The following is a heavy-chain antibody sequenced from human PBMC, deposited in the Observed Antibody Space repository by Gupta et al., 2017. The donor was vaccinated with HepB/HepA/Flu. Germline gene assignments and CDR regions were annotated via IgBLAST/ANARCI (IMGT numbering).Heavy chain of an antibody. CDR1: GGSISSYY. Sequence: QVQLQESGPGLVKPSETLSLTCTVSGGSISSYYWSWIRQPPGKGLEWIGYIYYSGSTNYNPSLKSRVTISVDTSKNQFSLKLSSVTAADTAVYYCARHYCSGGSCASEDFDYWGQGTLVTVSS. D-gene: IGHD2-15*01. CDR2: IYYSGST. V-gene: IGHV4-59*08. CDR3: ARHYCSGGSCASEDFDY. J-gene: IGHJ4*02.